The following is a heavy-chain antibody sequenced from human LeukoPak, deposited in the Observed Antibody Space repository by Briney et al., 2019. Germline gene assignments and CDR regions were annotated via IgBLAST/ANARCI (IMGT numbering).Heavy chain of an antibody. CDR3: AGGKWELLRGAFDI. J-gene: IGHJ3*02. D-gene: IGHD1-26*01. V-gene: IGHV4-59*01. CDR2: IYYSGST. CDR1: GGSISSYY. Sequence: SETLSLTCTVSGGSISSYYWSWIRQPPGKGLEWIGYIYYSGSTNYNPSLKSRVTISVDTSKNQFSLKLSSVTAADTAVYYCAGGKWELLRGAFDIWGQGTMVTVSS.